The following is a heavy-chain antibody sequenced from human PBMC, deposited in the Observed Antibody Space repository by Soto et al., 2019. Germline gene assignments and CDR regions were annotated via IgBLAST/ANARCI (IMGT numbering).Heavy chain of an antibody. V-gene: IGHV4-39*01. Sequence: QLQLQESGPGLVKPSETLSLTCTVSGGSISSSTYYWGWIRQPPGKGLEWIGSIYYSGSTYYNPSLKSRVTMPVDTPNNQFSLKLSSVTAADTAVYYCARQRHSMVDCWGQGTLVTVSS. CDR3: ARQRHSMVDC. CDR1: GGSISSSTYY. CDR2: IYYSGST. J-gene: IGHJ4*02. D-gene: IGHD2-21*01.